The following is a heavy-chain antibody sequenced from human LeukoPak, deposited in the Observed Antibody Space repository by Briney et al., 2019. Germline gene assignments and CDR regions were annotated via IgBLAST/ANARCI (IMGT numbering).Heavy chain of an antibody. CDR3: ARSTFVRGVTFDY. D-gene: IGHD3-10*01. CDR2: INSNGNNT. V-gene: IGHV3-64*01. Sequence: GGSLRLSCTASGFIDSSYVMHWVRQAPGKGLECIAAINSNGNNTYYANSVKGRFTISRDSSKNTLYLQMGSLRNEDMAVYYCARSTFVRGVTFDYWGQGILVIVSS. CDR1: GFIDSSYV. J-gene: IGHJ4*02.